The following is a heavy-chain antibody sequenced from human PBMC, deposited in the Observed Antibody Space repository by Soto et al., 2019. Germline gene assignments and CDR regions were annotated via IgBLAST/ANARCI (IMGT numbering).Heavy chain of an antibody. CDR1: VGSFSGYF. CDR2: VNHNGRN. J-gene: IGHJ3*01. Sequence: ETLSLSCAVYVGSFSGYFWNWIRQTPGKGLEWIGKVNHNGRNNYNPSLKSRVTISLDMSKNQISLKLTSVTAADTAVYYCARGGSSDWQVAFDFWGQGTMVTVSS. V-gene: IGHV4-34*01. D-gene: IGHD6-19*01. CDR3: ARGGSSDWQVAFDF.